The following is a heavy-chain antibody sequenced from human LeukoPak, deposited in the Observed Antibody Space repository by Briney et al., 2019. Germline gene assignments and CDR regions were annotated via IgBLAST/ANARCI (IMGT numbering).Heavy chain of an antibody. CDR3: ARGPPNWGYDY. Sequence: ASVKVSCKASGYTFTSYDFNWVRQATGQRPEWMGWMSPNSGDTGYAQKFQDRVTMTRNTSISTAYMELSSLRSDDTAVYYCARGPPNWGYDYWGPGTLVAVSS. D-gene: IGHD7-27*01. J-gene: IGHJ4*02. CDR1: GYTFTSYD. V-gene: IGHV1-8*01. CDR2: MSPNSGDT.